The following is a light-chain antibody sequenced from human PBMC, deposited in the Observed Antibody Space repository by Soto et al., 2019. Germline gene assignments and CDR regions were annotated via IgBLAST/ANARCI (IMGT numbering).Light chain of an antibody. CDR3: QQYDISPRT. J-gene: IGKJ1*01. CDR2: GVS. Sequence: ELVLTQSPGTLSLSPGERATLSFRSSQSLSSRNLAWYQQKPGQAPRPLIYGVSSRATGIPDRFSGSGSGTDFTLTISRLEPEEFAVYYCQQYDISPRTFGQGTKVDIK. CDR1: QSLSSRN. V-gene: IGKV3-20*01.